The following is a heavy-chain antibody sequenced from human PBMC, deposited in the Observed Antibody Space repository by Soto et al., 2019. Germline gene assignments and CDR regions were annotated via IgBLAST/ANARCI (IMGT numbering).Heavy chain of an antibody. J-gene: IGHJ5*02. V-gene: IGHV4-30-2*01. D-gene: IGHD3-10*01. CDR1: GGSISSGGYS. CDR2: IYHSGST. CDR3: AREYYYGSALFDP. Sequence: SETLSLTCAVSGGSISSGGYSWSWIRQPPGKGLEWIGYIYHSGSTYYNPSLKSRVTISVDRSKNQFSLKLSSVTAADTAVYYCAREYYYGSALFDPWGQGTLVTVSS.